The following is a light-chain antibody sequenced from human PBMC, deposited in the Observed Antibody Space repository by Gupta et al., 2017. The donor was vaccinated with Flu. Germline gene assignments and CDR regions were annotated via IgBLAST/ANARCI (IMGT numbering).Light chain of an antibody. CDR2: DAS. Sequence: EIVLTQSPATLSLSPGERATLSCRASQSVGTYLAWYQQKPCQTPRLLIYDASNRATGIPARFSGSGFGTDFTLTISSLELEDFAVYYCQKRSNWPPYTFGQGTRLEI. V-gene: IGKV3-11*01. J-gene: IGKJ2*01. CDR3: QKRSNWPPYT. CDR1: QSVGTY.